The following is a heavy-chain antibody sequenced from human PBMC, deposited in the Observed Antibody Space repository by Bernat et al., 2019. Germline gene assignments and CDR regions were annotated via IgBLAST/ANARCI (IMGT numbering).Heavy chain of an antibody. CDR3: ARHEDRGSYSFWYFDL. D-gene: IGHD1-26*01. CDR2: IYYSGRT. CDR1: GGSISSSSYY. Sequence: QLQLQASGPGLVKPSETLSLTCTVSGGSISSSSYYWGWIRQPPGKGLEWIGSIYYSGRTYYNPSLKSRVTISIDTSRNQFSLKLSSVTAADTAVYYCARHEDRGSYSFWYFDLWGRGTLVTVSS. J-gene: IGHJ2*01. V-gene: IGHV4-39*01.